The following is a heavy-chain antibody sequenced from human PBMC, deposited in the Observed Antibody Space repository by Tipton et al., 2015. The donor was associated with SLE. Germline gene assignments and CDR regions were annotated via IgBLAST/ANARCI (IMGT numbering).Heavy chain of an antibody. CDR1: GGSISINSYY. CDR2: IYFSGNT. V-gene: IGHV4-39*02. J-gene: IGHJ3*02. Sequence: TLSLTCTVSGGSISINSYYWGWIRQPPGKGLEWIGNIYFSGNTNYNPSLKSRVTISVDTSKNHFSLELSSVTAADTAVYYCARSTTVTTPGVFDIWGQGTMVTVSS. CDR3: ARSTTVTTPGVFDI. D-gene: IGHD4-17*01.